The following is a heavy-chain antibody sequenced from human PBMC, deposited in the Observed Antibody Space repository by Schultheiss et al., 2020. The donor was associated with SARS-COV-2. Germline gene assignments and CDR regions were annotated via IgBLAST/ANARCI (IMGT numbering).Heavy chain of an antibody. J-gene: IGHJ4*02. D-gene: IGHD3-16*01. V-gene: IGHV4-39*01. CDR2: IYHSGST. Sequence: SETLSLTCTVSGGSISSSSYYWGWIRQPPGKGLEWIGSIYHSGSTYYNPSLKSRVTISVDTSKNQFSLKLSSVTAADTAVYYCARAQVITLDYWGQGTLVTVSS. CDR3: ARAQVITLDY. CDR1: GGSISSSSYY.